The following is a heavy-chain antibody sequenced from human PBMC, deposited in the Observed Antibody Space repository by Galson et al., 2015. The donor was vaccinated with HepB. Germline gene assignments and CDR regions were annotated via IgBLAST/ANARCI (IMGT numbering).Heavy chain of an antibody. Sequence: SVKVSCKASGGTFSSYAISWVRQAPGQGLEWMGGIIPIFGTANYAQKFQGRVTITADKSTSTAYMELSSLRSEDTAVYYCARAPDPGYSYGYDPDYYGMDVWGQGTTVTVSS. CDR1: GGTFSSYA. J-gene: IGHJ6*02. D-gene: IGHD5-18*01. CDR3: ARAPDPGYSYGYDPDYYGMDV. V-gene: IGHV1-69*06. CDR2: IIPIFGTA.